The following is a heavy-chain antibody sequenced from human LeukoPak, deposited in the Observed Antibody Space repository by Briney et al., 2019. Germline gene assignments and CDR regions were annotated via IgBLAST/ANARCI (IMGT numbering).Heavy chain of an antibody. CDR1: GYIFTSYD. Sequence: ASVKVSCQASGYIFTSYDINWVRQATGQGLEWMGWMNPNSGNTGYAQKFQGRVTITRNTSISTAYMELSSLTSEDTAVYYCARGRATVTTHWFDPWGRGTLVTVSS. CDR3: ARGRATVTTHWFDP. V-gene: IGHV1-8*03. D-gene: IGHD4-11*01. CDR2: MNPNSGNT. J-gene: IGHJ5*02.